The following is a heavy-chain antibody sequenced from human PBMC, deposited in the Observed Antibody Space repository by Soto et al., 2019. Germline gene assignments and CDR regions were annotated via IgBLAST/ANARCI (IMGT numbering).Heavy chain of an antibody. CDR2: IDPSDSYT. D-gene: IGHD6-13*01. V-gene: IGHV5-10-1*01. CDR3: ARLQAAAGDNDLTFDY. CDR1: GYSFTNYW. J-gene: IGHJ4*02. Sequence: PGESLKISCRGSGYSFTNYWISWVRQTPGKGLEWMGRIDPSDSYTNYGPSFQGHVTISADKSISTAYLQWSSLKASDTAMYYCARLQAAAGDNDLTFDYWGQGTLVPVYS.